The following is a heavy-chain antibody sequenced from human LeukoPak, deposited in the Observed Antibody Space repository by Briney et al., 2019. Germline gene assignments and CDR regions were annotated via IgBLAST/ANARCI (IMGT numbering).Heavy chain of an antibody. D-gene: IGHD3-10*01. CDR1: GASVSSGGYY. J-gene: IGHJ4*02. CDR2: IYYSGST. CDR3: ARRGGSGRSFDY. V-gene: IGHV4-61*08. Sequence: SETLSLTCTVSGASVSSGGYYWTWLRQPPGKGLEWIGYIYYSGSTNYNPSLKSRVTISVDTSKNQFSLKVSSVTAADTAVYYCARRGGSGRSFDYWGQGTLVTVSS.